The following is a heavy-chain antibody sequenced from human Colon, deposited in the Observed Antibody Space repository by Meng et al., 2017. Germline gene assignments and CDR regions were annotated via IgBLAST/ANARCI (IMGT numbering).Heavy chain of an antibody. V-gene: IGHV3-21*01. D-gene: IGHD1-1*01. Sequence: GESLKISCEAFGFTFFTYIFSWVRQAPGKGLEWVASIDGSSRNLYYADSVRGRFTISRDNSKNSVFLELNSLRVEDTAVYYCARLTIATGREGALDDYWGQGTLVTVSS. CDR2: IDGSSRNL. CDR1: GFTFFTYI. J-gene: IGHJ4*02. CDR3: ARLTIATGREGALDDY.